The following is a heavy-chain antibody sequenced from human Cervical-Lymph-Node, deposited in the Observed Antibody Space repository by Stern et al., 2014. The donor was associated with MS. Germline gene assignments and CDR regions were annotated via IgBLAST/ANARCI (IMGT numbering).Heavy chain of an antibody. CDR1: GFTVSSNY. CDR2: IYSGGST. J-gene: IGHJ6*02. D-gene: IGHD2-2*01. V-gene: IGHV3-53*01. CDR3: ARASRYCSTTSCYVYYYGMDV. Sequence: EVQLEESGGGLIQPGGSLRLSCAASGFTVSSNYMSWVRQAPGKGLEWVSVIYSGGSTYYADSVKGRFTISRDSSKNTLYLQMNSLRAEDTAVYYCARASRYCSTTSCYVYYYGMDVWGQGTTVTVSS.